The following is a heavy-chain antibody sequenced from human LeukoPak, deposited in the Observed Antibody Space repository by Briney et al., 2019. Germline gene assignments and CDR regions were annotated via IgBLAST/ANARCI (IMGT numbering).Heavy chain of an antibody. D-gene: IGHD4-17*01. CDR2: IYYSGST. J-gene: IGHJ3*02. CDR3: GRGRSRDTFDI. Sequence: PSETLSLTCTVSGGSISSYYWSWIRQPPGKGLEWIGYIYYSGSTNYNPSLKSRVTISVDMSKNQFSLKLSSVTAADTAVYYCGRGRSRDTFDIWGQGTMVTVSS. CDR1: GGSISSYY. V-gene: IGHV4-59*01.